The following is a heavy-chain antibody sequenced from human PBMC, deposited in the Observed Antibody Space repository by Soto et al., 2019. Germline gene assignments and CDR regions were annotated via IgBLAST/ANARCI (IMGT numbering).Heavy chain of an antibody. Sequence: VRQPPGKGLEWIGYIYYSGSTYYNPSLKSRVTISVDTSKNQFSLKLSSVTAADTAVYYCARDDSFNSSPYYYYYGMDVWGQGTTVTVSS. CDR3: ARDDSFNSSPYYYYYGMDV. CDR2: IYYSGST. J-gene: IGHJ6*02. D-gene: IGHD6-13*01. V-gene: IGHV4-30-4*01.